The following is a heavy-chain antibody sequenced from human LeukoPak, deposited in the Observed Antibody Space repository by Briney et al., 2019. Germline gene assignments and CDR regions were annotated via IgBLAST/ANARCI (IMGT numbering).Heavy chain of an antibody. CDR1: GGSISSSGYY. V-gene: IGHV4-39*01. Sequence: SETLSLTCTVSGGSISSSGYYWGWIRQPPGKGLEWIGSIYYSGSTYYNPSLKSRVTISVDTSKNQFSLKLSSVTAADTAVYYCARNPTVATSRSWFDPWGQGTLVTVSS. CDR2: IYYSGST. D-gene: IGHD6-19*01. J-gene: IGHJ5*02. CDR3: ARNPTVATSRSWFDP.